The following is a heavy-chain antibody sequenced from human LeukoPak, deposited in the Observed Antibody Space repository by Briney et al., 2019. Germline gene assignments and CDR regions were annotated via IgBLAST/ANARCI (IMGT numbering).Heavy chain of an antibody. J-gene: IGHJ4*02. D-gene: IGHD3-9*01. V-gene: IGHV3-23*01. Sequence: GGSLRLSCAASGFTFSSYSMTWVHQAPGKGLEWVSVISGSGGSTYYADSVKGRFTISRDNSKNTLSLQMNSLRAEDTAVYYCAKAPTGYVPGDWGQGTRVTVSS. CDR3: AKAPTGYVPGD. CDR2: ISGSGGST. CDR1: GFTFSSYS.